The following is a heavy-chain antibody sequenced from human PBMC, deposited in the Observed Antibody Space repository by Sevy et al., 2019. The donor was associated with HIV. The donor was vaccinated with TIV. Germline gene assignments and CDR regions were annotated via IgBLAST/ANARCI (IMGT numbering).Heavy chain of an antibody. Sequence: GGSLRLSCAASGFTFSSYEMNWVRQAPGKGLEWVSYISSSGSTIYYADSVKGRLTISRDNAKNSLYLQMNSLRAEDTAGYYCARALVVPAEGGMDVWGQGTTVTVSS. V-gene: IGHV3-48*03. J-gene: IGHJ6*02. CDR2: ISSSGSTI. CDR3: ARALVVPAEGGMDV. CDR1: GFTFSSYE. D-gene: IGHD2-2*01.